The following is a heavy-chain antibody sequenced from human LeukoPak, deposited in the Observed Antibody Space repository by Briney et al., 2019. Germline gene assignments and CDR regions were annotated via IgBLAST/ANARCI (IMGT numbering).Heavy chain of an antibody. J-gene: IGHJ4*02. CDR1: GFTFSSYS. D-gene: IGHD5-18*01. CDR2: ISSSSSYI. V-gene: IGHV3-21*05. CDR3: ARGRGYSYGVDY. Sequence: PGGSLRLSCAASGFTFSSYSMNWVRQAPGKGLEWVSYISSSSSYIYYADSVKGRFTISRDNAKNSLYLQMNSLRAEDTAVYYCARGRGYSYGVDYWGQGTLVTVSS.